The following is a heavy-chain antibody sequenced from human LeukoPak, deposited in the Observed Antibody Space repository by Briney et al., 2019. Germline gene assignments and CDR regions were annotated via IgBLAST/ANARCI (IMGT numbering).Heavy chain of an antibody. V-gene: IGHV5-51*01. J-gene: IGHJ5*02. D-gene: IGHD6-13*01. Sequence: GESLKISCQGLGYSFTSYWIGWVRQMPGKGMGWMGVIYPGDPRVRYNPSFQGQVTISVDKSTRTAYLQWVSLKASDTAMYYCACRDLSSTWSFPWGQGTLVTVSS. CDR1: GYSFTSYW. CDR2: IYPGDPRV. CDR3: ACRDLSSTWSFP.